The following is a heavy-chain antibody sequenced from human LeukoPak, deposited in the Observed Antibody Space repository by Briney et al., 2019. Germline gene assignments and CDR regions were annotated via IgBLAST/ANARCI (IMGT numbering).Heavy chain of an antibody. D-gene: IGHD3-10*01. CDR1: GGSFSGYY. CDR3: ARGLRLVRGAHNGMDV. V-gene: IGHV4-34*01. CDR2: INHSGST. Sequence: SETLSLTCGVYGGSFSGYYWSWIRQPPGKGLEWIGEINHSGSTNYNPSLKSRVTISVDTSKNQFSLKLSSVTAADTAVYYCARGLRLVRGAHNGMDVWGKGTTVTVSS. J-gene: IGHJ6*04.